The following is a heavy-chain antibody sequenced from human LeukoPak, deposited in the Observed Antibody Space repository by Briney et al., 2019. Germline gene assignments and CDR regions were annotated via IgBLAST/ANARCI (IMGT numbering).Heavy chain of an antibody. J-gene: IGHJ4*02. CDR1: GYTFTNYY. CDR2: INPNSGGT. CDR3: ARDYCTNGVCYTLDY. D-gene: IGHD2-8*01. V-gene: IGHV1-2*02. Sequence: GASVKVSCKTSGYTFTNYYMHWVRQGPGLGFEWMGWINPNSGGTNYAQKFQGRVTMTRDTSISTAYMELSRLRSDDTAVYYCARDYCTNGVCYTLDYWGQGTLVTVSS.